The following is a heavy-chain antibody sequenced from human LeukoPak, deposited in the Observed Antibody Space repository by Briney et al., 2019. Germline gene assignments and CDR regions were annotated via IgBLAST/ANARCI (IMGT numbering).Heavy chain of an antibody. CDR3: AREGRIGGFGELNYYYYYMDV. V-gene: IGHV1-18*01. Sequence: GASVKVSCKASGYTFTSYGTSWVRQAPGQGLEWMGWISAYNGNTNYAQKLQGRVTMTTDTSTSTAYMELRSLRSDDTAVYYCAREGRIGGFGELNYYYYYMDVWGKGTTVTISS. CDR1: GYTFTSYG. D-gene: IGHD3-10*01. CDR2: ISAYNGNT. J-gene: IGHJ6*03.